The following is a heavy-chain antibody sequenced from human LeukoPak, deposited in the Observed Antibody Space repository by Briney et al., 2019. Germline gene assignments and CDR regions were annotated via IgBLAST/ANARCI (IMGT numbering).Heavy chain of an antibody. J-gene: IGHJ3*02. CDR1: GFTFSNYG. V-gene: IGHV3-30*18. CDR2: ISYDGSDK. D-gene: IGHD3-22*01. Sequence: GGSLRLSCAASGFTFSNYGMHWVRQAPGKGLEWVAVISYDGSDKYYADSVKGRFTISRDNPKNTLYLQMNSLRAEDTAVYYCAKAENYYDSSGYYYNRNDAFDIWGQGTMVTVSS. CDR3: AKAENYYDSSGYYYNRNDAFDI.